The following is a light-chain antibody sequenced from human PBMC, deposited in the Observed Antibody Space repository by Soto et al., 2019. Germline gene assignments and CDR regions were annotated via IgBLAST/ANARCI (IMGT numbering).Light chain of an antibody. CDR2: GAS. CDR1: QSVRSAY. V-gene: IGKV3-20*01. CDR3: QQYGSSPWT. Sequence: EIVLTQSPGTLSLSPGERATLSCRTRQSVRSAYLAWYQQRPGQAPRLLIYGASSRATGIPDRFSGSGSGTDFTLTISRLEPEDFAVYYCQQYGSSPWTFGQGTKVDNK. J-gene: IGKJ1*01.